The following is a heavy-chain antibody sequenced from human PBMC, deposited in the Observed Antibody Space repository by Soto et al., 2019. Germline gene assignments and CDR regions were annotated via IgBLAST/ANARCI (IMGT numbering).Heavy chain of an antibody. CDR3: ATDLNWENF. J-gene: IGHJ4*02. CDR1: GLTFSSYW. CDR2: INPDGSEK. V-gene: IGHV3-7*01. D-gene: IGHD7-27*01. Sequence: PGGSLRLSCAASGLTFSSYWMTWVRQAPGKGLEFLATINPDGSEKYYVDSVKGRSTISRDNAKNSLYLQMNSLRVEDTAVYYCATDLNWENFWGQGTLVTVSS.